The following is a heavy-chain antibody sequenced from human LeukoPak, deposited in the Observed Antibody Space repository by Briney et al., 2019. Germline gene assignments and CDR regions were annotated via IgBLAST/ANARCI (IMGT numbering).Heavy chain of an antibody. CDR3: ARVRRHSYYMDV. J-gene: IGHJ6*03. Sequence: KTSETLSLTCTVSGGSISSGGYYWSWIRQPPGKGLEWIGRIYTSGSTNYNPSLKSRVTMSVDTSKNQFSLKLSSVTAADTAVYYCARVRRHSYYMDVWGRGATVTVSS. CDR1: GGSISSGGYY. CDR2: IYTSGST. V-gene: IGHV4-61*02.